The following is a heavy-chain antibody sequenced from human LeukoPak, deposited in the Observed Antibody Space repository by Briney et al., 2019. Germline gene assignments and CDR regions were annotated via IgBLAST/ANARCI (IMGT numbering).Heavy chain of an antibody. CDR3: ARGRIRHGYFQH. Sequence: SETLSLTCAVYGGSFSGYYWSWIRQPPGKGLEWIGEINPSGSTNYNPSLKSRVTISVDTSKNQFSLKLSSVTAADTAVYYCARGRIRHGYFQHWGQGTLVTVSS. V-gene: IGHV4-34*01. CDR1: GGSFSGYY. D-gene: IGHD3-3*02. J-gene: IGHJ1*01. CDR2: INPSGST.